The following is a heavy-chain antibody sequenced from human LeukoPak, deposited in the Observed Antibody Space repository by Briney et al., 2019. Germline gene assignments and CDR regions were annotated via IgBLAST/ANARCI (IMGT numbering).Heavy chain of an antibody. D-gene: IGHD3/OR15-3a*01. Sequence: PGGALRLSCAASGFTFATYAMTWVRQAPGKGVEGVAALSGSGISTYYADSVKGRSTISRAHSENTLHLQMDGLRAEDTAVYFCAKGRGTGTYYFDYWGRGILVTVSS. CDR1: GFTFATYA. J-gene: IGHJ4*02. CDR2: LSGSGIST. V-gene: IGHV3-23*01. CDR3: AKGRGTGTYYFDY.